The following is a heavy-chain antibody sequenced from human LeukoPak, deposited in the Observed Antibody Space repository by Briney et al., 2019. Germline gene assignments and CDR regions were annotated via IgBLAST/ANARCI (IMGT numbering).Heavy chain of an antibody. Sequence: GGSLRLSCAASGFTFSSYWMHWVRQAPGKGLVWVSRINSDGSSTSYADSVKGRFTISRDNAKNTLYLQMNSLRAEDTAVYYCARDQNYYDSSGYYDYWGQGTLVTVSS. D-gene: IGHD3-22*01. CDR3: ARDQNYYDSSGYYDY. J-gene: IGHJ4*02. CDR1: GFTFSSYW. V-gene: IGHV3-74*01. CDR2: INSDGSST.